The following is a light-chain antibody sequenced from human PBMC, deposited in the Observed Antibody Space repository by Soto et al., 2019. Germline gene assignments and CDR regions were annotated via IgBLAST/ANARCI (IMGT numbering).Light chain of an antibody. CDR1: SSDVGSYNL. V-gene: IGLV2-23*02. CDR2: EVT. CDR3: CSYACRSHYV. Sequence: QSVLTQPASVSGSPGQSITISCTGVSSDVGSYNLVSWYQQHPDKAPQLMIYEVTKRPSGVSNRFSGSKSGNTASLTISGLQTEDEADYYCCSYACRSHYVFGTGTKLTVL. J-gene: IGLJ1*01.